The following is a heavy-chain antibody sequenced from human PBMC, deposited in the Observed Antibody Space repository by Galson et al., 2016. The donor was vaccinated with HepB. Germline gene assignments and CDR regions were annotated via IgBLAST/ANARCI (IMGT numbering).Heavy chain of an antibody. CDR3: AKALNSDYLWGGYQN. CDR2: ISGTGIST. Sequence: SLRLSCAASGFTFTSFAMTWVRQAAGKGLEWVSAISGTGISTYYADSVKGRFTISRDNSKNILYLQMNSLRAEDTAVYYCAKALNSDYLWGGYQNWGQGTLVTVSS. V-gene: IGHV3-23*01. CDR1: GFTFTSFA. D-gene: IGHD3-16*02. J-gene: IGHJ4*02.